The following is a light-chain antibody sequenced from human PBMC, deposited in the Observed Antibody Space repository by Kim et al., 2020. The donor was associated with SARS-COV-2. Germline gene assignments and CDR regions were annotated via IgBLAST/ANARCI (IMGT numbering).Light chain of an antibody. V-gene: IGKV1-17*01. CDR3: LQHNYYPPWT. CDR1: QGIRND. Sequence: DIQMTQSPSSLSASVGDRVIITCRASQGIRNDLAWYQQKPGKAPKRLIYAASSLQSGVPSRFSGSGSGTEFTLTISSLQPEDFATYYCLQHNYYPPWTFGQVTKVDIK. CDR2: AAS. J-gene: IGKJ1*01.